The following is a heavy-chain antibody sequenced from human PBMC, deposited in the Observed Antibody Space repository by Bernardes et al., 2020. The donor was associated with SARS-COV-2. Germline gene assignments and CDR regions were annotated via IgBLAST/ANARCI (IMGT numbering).Heavy chain of an antibody. D-gene: IGHD6-13*01. CDR2: IYYSGST. V-gene: IGHV4-39*01. J-gene: IGHJ3*02. CDR1: GGSISSSSYY. Sequence: SETLTLTCTVSGGSISSSSYYWGWIRQPPGKGLEWIGSIYYSGSTYYNPPLKSRVTISVDTSKNQFSLKLSSVTAADTAVYYCARSVAAGRVAFDIWGQGTMVTVSS. CDR3: ARSVAAGRVAFDI.